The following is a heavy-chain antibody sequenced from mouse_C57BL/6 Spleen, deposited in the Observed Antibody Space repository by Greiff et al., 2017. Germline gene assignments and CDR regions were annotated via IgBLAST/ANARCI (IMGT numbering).Heavy chain of an antibody. V-gene: IGHV1-18*01. CDR3: ANRSYDYAMDY. CDR2: INPNNGGT. J-gene: IGHJ4*01. Sequence: VQLQQSGPELVKPGASVKIPCTASGYTFTDYNMDWVKQSHGKSLEWIGDINPNNGGTIYNQKFKGKATLTVDKSSSTAYMELRSLTSEDTAVYYGANRSYDYAMDYWGQGTSVTVSS. CDR1: GYTFTDYN. D-gene: IGHD2-12*01.